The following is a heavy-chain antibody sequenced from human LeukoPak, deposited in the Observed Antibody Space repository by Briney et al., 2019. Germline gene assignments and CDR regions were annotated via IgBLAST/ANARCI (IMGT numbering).Heavy chain of an antibody. CDR1: GYTFTSYD. V-gene: IGHV1-8*01. CDR3: ARGALDFWSGYPLAYYYYYGMDV. Sequence: ASVKVSCKASGYTFTSYDFNWVRQATGQRPEWMGWMSPNSGNTGYAQKFQGRVTMTRDTSISTAYMELSSLRSEDTAVYYCARGALDFWSGYPLAYYYYYGMDVWGQGTTVTVSS. J-gene: IGHJ6*02. CDR2: MSPNSGNT. D-gene: IGHD3-3*01.